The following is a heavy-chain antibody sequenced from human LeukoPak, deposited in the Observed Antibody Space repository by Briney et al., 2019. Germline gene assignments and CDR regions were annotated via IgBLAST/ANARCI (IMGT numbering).Heavy chain of an antibody. CDR2: ISYDGSNK. Sequence: HPGGSLRLSCAASGFTFSSYAMHWVRQAPGKGLEWVAVISYDGSNKYYADSVKGRFTISRDNSKNTLYLQMNSLRAEDTAVYYCAGSPYDSSGYYSGFDYWGQGTLVTVSS. CDR1: GFTFSSYA. V-gene: IGHV3-30-3*01. CDR3: AGSPYDSSGYYSGFDY. J-gene: IGHJ4*02. D-gene: IGHD3-22*01.